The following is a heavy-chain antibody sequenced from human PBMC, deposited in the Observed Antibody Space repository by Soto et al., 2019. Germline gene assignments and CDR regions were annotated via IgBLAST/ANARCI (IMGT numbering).Heavy chain of an antibody. J-gene: IGHJ6*02. CDR3: ARHGFGSLHGLVDV. CDR1: GGSITNYY. V-gene: IGHV4-59*08. CDR2: IQYNRYS. D-gene: IGHD3-10*01. Sequence: QVQLQESGPGLVKPSETLALTCTVSGGSITNYYCSWFRQPPGKGLEWIGYIQYNRYSAYNLSLKRRVTMSMDTSKTQFSLMLESVTATDTAVYYCARHGFGSLHGLVDVWGQGTTVIVSS.